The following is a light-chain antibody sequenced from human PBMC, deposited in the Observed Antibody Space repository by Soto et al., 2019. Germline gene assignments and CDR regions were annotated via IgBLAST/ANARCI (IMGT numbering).Light chain of an antibody. CDR2: AIS. J-gene: IGKJ1*01. CDR3: LQDYNYPWT. Sequence: AIPVTQSPSSLSASVGDRVTIACRTSQAIGNDFGWYQQKPGKAPKLLIYAISTLQSGVPSRFSGSGSGTDFTLTISSLQPEDFATYYCLQDYNYPWTFGQGTKVEIK. CDR1: QAIGND. V-gene: IGKV1-6*01.